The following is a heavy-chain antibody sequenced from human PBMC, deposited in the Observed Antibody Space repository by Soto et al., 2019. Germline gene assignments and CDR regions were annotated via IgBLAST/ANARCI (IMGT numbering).Heavy chain of an antibody. V-gene: IGHV5-51*01. CDR2: IYPGDSDT. CDR3: ARQGDIVVVPAAIHGGGNWFDP. D-gene: IGHD2-2*02. Sequence: GESLKISCKGSGYSFTSYWIGWVRQMPGKGLEWMGIIYPGDSDTRYSPSFQGQVTISADKSISTAYLQWSSLKASDTAMYYCARQGDIVVVPAAIHGGGNWFDPWGQGTLVTVS. CDR1: GYSFTSYW. J-gene: IGHJ5*02.